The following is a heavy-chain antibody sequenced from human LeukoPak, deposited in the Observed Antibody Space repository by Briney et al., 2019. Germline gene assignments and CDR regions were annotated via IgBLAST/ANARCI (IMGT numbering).Heavy chain of an antibody. V-gene: IGHV3-7*01. CDR3: ARKGGATTYGYYYYYMDV. Sequence: GGSLRLSCAASGFTFSSYWMSWVRQAPGKGLEWVANIKQDGSEKYYVDSVKGRFTISRDSAKNSLYLQMNSLRAEDTAVYYCARKGGATTYGYYYYYMDVWGKGTTVTISS. J-gene: IGHJ6*03. CDR1: GFTFSSYW. D-gene: IGHD1-26*01. CDR2: IKQDGSEK.